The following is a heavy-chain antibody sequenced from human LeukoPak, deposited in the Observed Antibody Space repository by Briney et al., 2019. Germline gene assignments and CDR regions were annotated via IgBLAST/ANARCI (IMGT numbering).Heavy chain of an antibody. CDR3: ARYRRDGNFFLDF. D-gene: IGHD4-23*01. CDR2: VYYTGNT. CDR1: GASISSHY. J-gene: IGHJ4*02. V-gene: IGHV4-59*11. Sequence: PSETPSLTCSVPGASISSHYWSWLRQPPGKGLEWIGYVYYTGNTNYNPSLKSRVTISIDISKNQFSLKLTSVNAADTAVYYCARYRRDGNFFLDFWGQGTLVTVSS.